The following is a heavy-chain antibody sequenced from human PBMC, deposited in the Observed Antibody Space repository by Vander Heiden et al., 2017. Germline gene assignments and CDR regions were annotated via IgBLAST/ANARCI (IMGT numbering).Heavy chain of an antibody. V-gene: IGHV3-11*01. CDR1: GFMFRDHY. CDR3: ARDNMGTGTFDY. Sequence: QEQLVESGGGLVKPGGYLRLPCAASGFMFRDHYMSWSRRAPGKGLEWVSYISSSGSPRLYADSLKGRFTISRDNDDNSMYLEMSGLRAEDTAVYYCARDNMGTGTFDYWGQGTLVTVSS. CDR2: ISSSGSPR. D-gene: IGHD1-1*01. J-gene: IGHJ4*02.